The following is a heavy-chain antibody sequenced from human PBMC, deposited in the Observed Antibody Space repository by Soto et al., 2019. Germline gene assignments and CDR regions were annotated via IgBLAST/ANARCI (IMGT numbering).Heavy chain of an antibody. CDR3: AALTATYWNFSI. J-gene: IGHJ2*01. CDR2: IHYSGTT. D-gene: IGHD2-21*02. V-gene: IGHV4-31*03. CDR1: GDSITAGGHY. Sequence: PSETLSLTCTVSGDSITAGGHYWAWIRQHPEKGLEWLGYIHYSGTTDYNPSLKSRLTVSVDTSKNQFSLSLGSVTAADTAIYYCAALTATYWNFSIWGRGTLVTVSS.